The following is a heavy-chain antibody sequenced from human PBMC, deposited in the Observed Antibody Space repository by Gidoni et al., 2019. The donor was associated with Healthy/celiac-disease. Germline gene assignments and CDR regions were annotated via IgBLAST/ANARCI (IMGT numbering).Heavy chain of an antibody. Sequence: VQLVESGGGLVQPGESLRLSCAASGFIVSSNYLTWVRQAPVKGLEWVAVIYKGGSTYYADSVKGRFTISRDNSKNTLYLQMNSLRAEDTAVYYCARDGRFGESDYFGYWGQGTLVTVSA. D-gene: IGHD3-10*01. CDR1: GFIVSSNY. CDR2: IYKGGST. CDR3: ARDGRFGESDYFGY. J-gene: IGHJ4*02. V-gene: IGHV3-66*01.